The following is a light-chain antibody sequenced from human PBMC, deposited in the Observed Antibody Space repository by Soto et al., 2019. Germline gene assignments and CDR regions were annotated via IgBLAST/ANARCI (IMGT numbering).Light chain of an antibody. Sequence: EIVLTQSPGTLSLSPGERATLFCRASQTVSSSYLAWYQQRPGQAPRLLIYGASSRATGIPGRFSGSGSGTDFPLTISRLEPEDFAVYYCQQYSSSPPNTFGQGTRLEIK. CDR1: QTVSSSY. CDR3: QQYSSSPPNT. CDR2: GAS. V-gene: IGKV3-20*01. J-gene: IGKJ5*01.